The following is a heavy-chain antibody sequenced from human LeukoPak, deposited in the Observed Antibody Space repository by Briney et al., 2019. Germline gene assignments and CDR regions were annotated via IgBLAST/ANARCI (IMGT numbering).Heavy chain of an antibody. V-gene: IGHV1-18*01. J-gene: IGHJ4*02. CDR3: ARTLFRFGSSWYXY. Sequence: ASVKVSCKASGYTFTSYGISWVRQAPGQGLEWMGWISAYNGNTNYAQKLQGRVTMTTDTSISTAYMELSRLRSDDTAVYYCARTLFRFGSSWYXYWGXXTLVTVSS. D-gene: IGHD6-13*01. CDR2: ISAYNGNT. CDR1: GYTFTSYG.